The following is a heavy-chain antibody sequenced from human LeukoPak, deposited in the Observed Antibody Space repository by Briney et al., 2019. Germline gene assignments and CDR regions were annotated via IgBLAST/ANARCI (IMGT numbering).Heavy chain of an antibody. CDR2: IYTSGST. V-gene: IGHV4-4*07. D-gene: IGHD5-24*01. J-gene: IGHJ4*02. CDR1: GGSISSYY. Sequence: SETLSLTCTVSGGSISSYYWSWIRQPAGKGLEWIGRIYTSGSTNYNPSLKSRVTMSVDASKNQFSLKLNSVTAADTAVYYCASLFRDGYNEDWGQGTLVTVSS. CDR3: ASLFRDGYNED.